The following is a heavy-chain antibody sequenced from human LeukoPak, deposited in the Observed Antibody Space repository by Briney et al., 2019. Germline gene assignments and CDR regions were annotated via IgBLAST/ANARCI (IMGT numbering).Heavy chain of an antibody. CDR3: ARDQALYFSYGDY. V-gene: IGHV3-33*01. J-gene: IGHJ4*02. Sequence: GRSLRLSCAASGFTFSNYGMHWVRQAPGKGLEWLAAIFYDGSNKYYADTVKGRFTISRDNSENTLYLQVNSLTAEDTAVYYCARDQALYFSYGDYWGQGTLVTVSS. CDR1: GFTFSNYG. D-gene: IGHD2/OR15-2a*01. CDR2: IFYDGSNK.